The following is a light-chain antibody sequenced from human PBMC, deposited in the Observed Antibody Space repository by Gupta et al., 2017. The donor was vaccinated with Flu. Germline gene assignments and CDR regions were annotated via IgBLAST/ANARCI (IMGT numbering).Light chain of an antibody. CDR2: SKD. CDR3: AAWDASLTGFCV. V-gene: IGLV1-47*02. Sequence: QSVVTQPPSASGTPGQRVTISCSGSGSDIGSNHVHWYQQLPGMAPPLLIDSKDHRPSGVPARFSCATSCTSASPATSGLRSEDEADDYCAAWDASLTGFCVFGGGTKLTVL. CDR1: GSDIGSNH. J-gene: IGLJ3*02.